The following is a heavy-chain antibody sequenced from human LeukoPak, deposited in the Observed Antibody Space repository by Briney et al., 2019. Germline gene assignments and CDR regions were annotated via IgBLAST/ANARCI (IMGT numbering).Heavy chain of an antibody. CDR1: GYTFTGYY. V-gene: IGHV1-2*02. CDR2: INPNSGGT. J-gene: IGHJ5*02. Sequence: ASVKVSCKASGYTFTGYYMHWVRQAPGQGLEWMGWINPNSGGTNYAQEFQGRVTMTRDTSISTAYMELSRLRSDDTAVYYCARPWYSGSYYNWFDPWGQGTLVTVSS. CDR3: ARPWYSGSYYNWFDP. D-gene: IGHD1-26*01.